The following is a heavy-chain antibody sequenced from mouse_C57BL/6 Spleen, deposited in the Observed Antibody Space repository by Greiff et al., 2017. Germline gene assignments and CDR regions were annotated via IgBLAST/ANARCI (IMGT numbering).Heavy chain of an antibody. CDR1: GFNIKDDY. V-gene: IGHV14-4*01. J-gene: IGHJ1*03. D-gene: IGHD1-1*01. CDR3: TRYYYGSSRDWYFDV. CDR2: IDPENGDT. Sequence: EVQLQQSGAELVRPGASVKLSCTASGFNIKDDYMHWVKQRPEQGLEWIGWIDPENGDTEYASKFQGKATITADTSSNTAYLQLSSLTSEDTAVYYCTRYYYGSSRDWYFDVWGTGTTVTVSS.